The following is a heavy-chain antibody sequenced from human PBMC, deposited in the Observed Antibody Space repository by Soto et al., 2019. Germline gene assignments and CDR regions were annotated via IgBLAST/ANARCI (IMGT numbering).Heavy chain of an antibody. J-gene: IGHJ5*02. CDR2: IYYSGST. Sequence: LSLTCTVSGGSISSYYWSWIRQPPGKGLEWIGYIYYSGSTNYNPSLKSRVTISVDTSKNQFSLKLSSVTAADTAVYYCARVVVTMVRGVISNWFDPWGQGTLVTVSS. V-gene: IGHV4-59*01. CDR1: GGSISSYY. CDR3: ARVVVTMVRGVISNWFDP. D-gene: IGHD3-10*01.